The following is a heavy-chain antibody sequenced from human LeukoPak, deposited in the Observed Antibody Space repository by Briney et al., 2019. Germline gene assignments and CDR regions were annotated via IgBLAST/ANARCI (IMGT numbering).Heavy chain of an antibody. CDR2: TYYRSKRKY. CDR3: ARAVIGTTRYFES. D-gene: IGHD1-1*01. V-gene: IGHV6-1*01. CDR1: GDSVSTNSFA. Sequence: SQTLSLTCAISGDSVSTNSFAYNWIRQSPSRSLEWLGRTYYRSKRKYEYAVSVRSRITVNIDTSKNQFSLQLNSLTPDDTAVYYCARAVIGTTRYFESWGQAALVTVSS. J-gene: IGHJ4*02.